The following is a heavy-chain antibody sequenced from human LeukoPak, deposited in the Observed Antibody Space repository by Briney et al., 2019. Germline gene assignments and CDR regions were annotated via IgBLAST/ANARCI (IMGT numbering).Heavy chain of an antibody. CDR1: GGSISSYY. V-gene: IGHV4-59*08. J-gene: IGHJ4*02. Sequence: PSETLSLTCAVSGGSISSYYRSWIRQPPGKGLEWIGYIYYSGGTNYNPSLKSRVTISVDTSKNQFSLKLTSVTAADTAVYYCARQTSVAGNDYWGQGTLVTVSS. D-gene: IGHD6-19*01. CDR2: IYYSGGT. CDR3: ARQTSVAGNDY.